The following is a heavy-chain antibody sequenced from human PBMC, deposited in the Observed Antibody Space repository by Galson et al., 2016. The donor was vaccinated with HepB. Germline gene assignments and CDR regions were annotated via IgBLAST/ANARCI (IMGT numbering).Heavy chain of an antibody. CDR3: ARFSTGELPGSDY. CDR1: GYTFTGYY. D-gene: IGHD1-26*01. J-gene: IGHJ4*02. Sequence: SVKVSCKASGYTFTGYYMHWVRQAPGQGLEWMGWINPNSGGTNYAQKFQGWVTMTRDTSISTAYMELSRLRSDDTAVYYCARFSTGELPGSDYWGQGTLVTVSS. V-gene: IGHV1-2*04. CDR2: INPNSGGT.